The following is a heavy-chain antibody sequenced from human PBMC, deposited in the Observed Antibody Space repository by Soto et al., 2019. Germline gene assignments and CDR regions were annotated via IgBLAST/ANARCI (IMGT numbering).Heavy chain of an antibody. Sequence: PSDTLSLTCTVSGCTLSGYFWSWIRQPPGKGLEWIAYIYYSGSTDYNPSLKSRVTISVDTSKNQFSLKLSSVTAADTAVYYCARVGSSSWQLDYWGQGTLVTVSS. CDR1: GCTLSGYF. V-gene: IGHV4-59*12. CDR2: IYYSGST. CDR3: ARVGSSSWQLDY. J-gene: IGHJ4*02. D-gene: IGHD6-13*01.